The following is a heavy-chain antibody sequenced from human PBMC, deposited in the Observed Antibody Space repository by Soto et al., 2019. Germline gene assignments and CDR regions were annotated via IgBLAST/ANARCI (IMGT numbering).Heavy chain of an antibody. CDR3: ARDLGYCRSGTCYREWFDP. J-gene: IGHJ5*02. Sequence: QVQLVQSGAEVKKPGASVKVSCKASGYTFTTHGISWVRQVPRQGLEWMGWVRGDNGHTNYAQSLQGRVTMTKDTSTNTAYMELRSLRSDDTAVYYCARDLGYCRSGTCYREWFDPWGQGTLVTVSS. D-gene: IGHD2-15*01. CDR1: GYTFTTHG. CDR2: VRGDNGHT. V-gene: IGHV1-18*01.